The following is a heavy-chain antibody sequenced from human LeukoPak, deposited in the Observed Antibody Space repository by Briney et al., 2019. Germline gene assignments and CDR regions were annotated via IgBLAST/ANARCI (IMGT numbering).Heavy chain of an antibody. CDR3: AKDRWGTTGYFDS. J-gene: IGHJ4*01. V-gene: IGHV3-23*01. Sequence: GGSLRLSCAASGFTFSSCAMNWVRQAPGKGLEWVSTIGSSGDKTYYADSVKGRITISRDNSKKTVYVQMNSLRADDTAVYYCAKDRWGTTGYFDSWGKGVLVTVSS. D-gene: IGHD7-27*01. CDR1: GFTFSSCA. CDR2: IGSSGDKT.